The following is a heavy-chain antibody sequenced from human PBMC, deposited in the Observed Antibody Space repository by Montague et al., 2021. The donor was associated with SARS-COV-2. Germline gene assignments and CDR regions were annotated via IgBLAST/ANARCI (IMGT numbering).Heavy chain of an antibody. D-gene: IGHD3-3*01. V-gene: IGHV4-59*08. CDR3: ARHPGDTIFGVVRYPGGFDY. CDR1: GGSISSYY. CDR2: INYSGSN. Sequence: SETLSLTCTVSGGSISSYYWSWSRQRPGKGAEWIRNINYSGSNNHNNSLKSRVTILVDTPTNKFSLKLSTVTAAATAVDYCARHPGDTIFGVVRYPGGFDYWGQGTLVTVSS. J-gene: IGHJ4*02.